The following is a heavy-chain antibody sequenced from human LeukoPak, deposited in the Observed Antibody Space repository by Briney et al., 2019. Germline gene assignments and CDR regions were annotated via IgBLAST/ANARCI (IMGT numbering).Heavy chain of an antibody. J-gene: IGHJ4*02. Sequence: SKTLSLTCTVSGGSISSYYWSWIRQPPGKGLEWIGYIYYSGSTNYNPSLKSRVTISVDTSKNQFSLKLSSVTAADTAVYYCARSITMVRGVDYWGQGTLVTVSS. V-gene: IGHV4-59*08. CDR3: ARSITMVRGVDY. CDR1: GGSISSYY. D-gene: IGHD3-10*01. CDR2: IYYSGST.